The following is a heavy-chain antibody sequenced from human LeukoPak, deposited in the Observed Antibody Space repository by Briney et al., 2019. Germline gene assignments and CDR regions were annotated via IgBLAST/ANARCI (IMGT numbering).Heavy chain of an antibody. D-gene: IGHD2-15*01. V-gene: IGHV3-48*01. Sequence: GGSLRLSCAASGFSFSSYSMNWVRQAPGKGLEWVSYISSSSSTIYYADSVKGRFTISRDNAKNSLYLQMNSLRAEDTAVYYCARVRCSGGSCYPYYYYGMDVWGQGTTVTVSS. CDR3: ARVRCSGGSCYPYYYYGMDV. J-gene: IGHJ6*02. CDR1: GFSFSSYS. CDR2: ISSSSSTI.